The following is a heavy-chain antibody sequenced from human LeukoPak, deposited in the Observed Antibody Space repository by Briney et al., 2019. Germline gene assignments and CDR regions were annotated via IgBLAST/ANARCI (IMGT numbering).Heavy chain of an antibody. CDR3: ARGLIPLYYFDY. CDR1: GGTFSSYA. CDR2: IIPIFGTA. Sequence: SVKVSCKASGGTFSSYAISWVRQAPGQGLEWMGGIIPIFGTANYAQKFQGRVTITTDESTSTAYMELSSPRSEDTAVYYCARGLIPLYYFDYWGQGTLVTVSS. D-gene: IGHD2-8*01. J-gene: IGHJ4*02. V-gene: IGHV1-69*05.